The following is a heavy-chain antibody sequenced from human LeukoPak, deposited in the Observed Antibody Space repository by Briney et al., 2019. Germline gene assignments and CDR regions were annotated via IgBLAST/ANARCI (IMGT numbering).Heavy chain of an antibody. CDR2: IYSSGST. D-gene: IGHD2-21*02. CDR1: GGSINSYY. V-gene: IGHV4-4*07. CDR3: ARGGKATVVTM. J-gene: IGHJ4*02. Sequence: PSETLSLTCTVSGGSINSYYWSWIRQPAGKGLEWIGRIYSSGSTNYNPSLKSRVSMSVDTSKNQFSLKLTSVTAADTAVYYCARGGKATVVTMWGQGILVTVSA.